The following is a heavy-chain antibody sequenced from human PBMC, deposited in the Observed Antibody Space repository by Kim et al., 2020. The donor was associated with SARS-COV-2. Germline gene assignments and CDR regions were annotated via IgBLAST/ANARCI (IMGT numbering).Heavy chain of an antibody. V-gene: IGHV3-30-3*01. Sequence: GGSLRISCAASGFTFSSYAMHWVRQAPGKGLEWVAVISYDGSNKYYADSVKGRFTISRDNSKNTLYLQMNSLRAEDTAVYYCARDTRADSSLFDYWGQGTLVTVSS. CDR1: GFTFSSYA. CDR3: ARDTRADSSLFDY. J-gene: IGHJ4*02. CDR2: ISYDGSNK. D-gene: IGHD6-13*01.